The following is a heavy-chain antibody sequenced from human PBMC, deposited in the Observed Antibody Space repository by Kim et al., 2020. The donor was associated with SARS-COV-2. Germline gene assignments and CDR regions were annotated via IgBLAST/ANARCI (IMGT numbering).Heavy chain of an antibody. V-gene: IGHV3-9*01. D-gene: IGHD1-1*01. CDR3: SKDFRKNWNDGGRFDF. CDR1: GFIFGDFA. CDR2: ISWQSGTI. J-gene: IGHJ5*01. Sequence: GGSLRLSCAASGFIFGDFAMHWIRQAPGKGLEWVSGISWQSGTIGYADAVKGRFTISRDNAKNALYLHMNILRVDNTASAYCSKDFRKNWNDGGRFDFW.